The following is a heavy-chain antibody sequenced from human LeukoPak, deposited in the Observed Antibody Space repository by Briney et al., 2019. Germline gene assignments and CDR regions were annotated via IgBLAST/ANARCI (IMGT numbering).Heavy chain of an antibody. CDR3: ARDGSGIQYGMDV. V-gene: IGHV1-46*01. D-gene: IGHD3-10*01. Sequence: ASEKVSCKASGYTFTSYYMHWVRHAPGQGLERMGIINPSGGSTSYAQKFQGRVTMTRDTSTSTVYMELSSLRSEDTAVYYCARDGSGIQYGMDVWGQGTTVTVSS. CDR1: GYTFTSYY. CDR2: INPSGGST. J-gene: IGHJ6*02.